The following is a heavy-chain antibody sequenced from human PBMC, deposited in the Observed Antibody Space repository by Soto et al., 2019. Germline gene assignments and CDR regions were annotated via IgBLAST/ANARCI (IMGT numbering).Heavy chain of an antibody. V-gene: IGHV4-59*08. CDR2: IYYSGST. D-gene: IGHD5-18*01. J-gene: IGHJ4*02. CDR1: GGSISSYY. CDR3: ATFGYSYGYYFGY. Sequence: SETLSLTCTVSGGSISSYYWSWIRQPPGKGLEWIGYIYYSGSTNYNPSLKSRVTISVDTSKNQFSLKLSSVTAADTAVYYCATFGYSYGYYFGYWGQGTLVTVSS.